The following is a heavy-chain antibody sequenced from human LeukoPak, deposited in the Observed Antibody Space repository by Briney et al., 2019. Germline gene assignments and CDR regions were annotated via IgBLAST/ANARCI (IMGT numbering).Heavy chain of an antibody. J-gene: IGHJ4*02. Sequence: GGSLRLSCAASGFTFSSYEMGWVRQAPGKGLEWGSNISTSGNTRYYADSVKGRFTISRDNAKNSLYLQMNSLRVEDTAVYYCARELSGTTSYYFDYWGQGTLVTVSS. CDR2: ISTSGNTR. CDR1: GFTFSSYE. CDR3: ARELSGTTSYYFDY. D-gene: IGHD1-7*01. V-gene: IGHV3-48*03.